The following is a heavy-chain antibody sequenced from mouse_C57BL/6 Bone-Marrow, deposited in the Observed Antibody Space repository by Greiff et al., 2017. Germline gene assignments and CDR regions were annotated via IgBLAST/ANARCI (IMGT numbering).Heavy chain of an antibody. CDR3: ARGVGYNDYERYFDV. Sequence: QVQLQQSGPELVKPGASVKISCKASGYAFSSSWMNWVKQRPGKGLEWIGRIYPGDGDTNYNGKFKGKATLTADKSSSTAYMQLSSLPSEDSAVYICARGVGYNDYERYFDVWGTETTVTVSS. J-gene: IGHJ1*03. CDR1: GYAFSSSW. V-gene: IGHV1-82*01. CDR2: IYPGDGDT. D-gene: IGHD2-4*01.